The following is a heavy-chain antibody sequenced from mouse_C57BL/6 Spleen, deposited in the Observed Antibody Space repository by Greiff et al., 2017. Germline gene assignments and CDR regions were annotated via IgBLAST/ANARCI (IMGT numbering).Heavy chain of an antibody. CDR1: GYTFTSYW. D-gene: IGHD2-5*01. CDR3: ARIYSNYEGWFAY. CDR2: INPSSGYT. V-gene: IGHV1-7*01. Sequence: QVQLKESGAELAKPGASVKLSCKASGYTFTSYWMHWVKQRPGQGLEWIGYINPSSGYTKYNQKFKDKATLTADKSSSTAYMQLSSLTYEDSAVYYCARIYSNYEGWFAYWGQGTLVTVSA. J-gene: IGHJ3*01.